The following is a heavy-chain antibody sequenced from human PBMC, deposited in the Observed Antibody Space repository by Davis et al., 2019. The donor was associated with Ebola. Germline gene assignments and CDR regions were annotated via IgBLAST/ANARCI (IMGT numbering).Heavy chain of an antibody. CDR2: INHSGST. CDR3: ARGRFSGNWFDP. J-gene: IGHJ5*02. Sequence: PSETLSLTCAVYGGSFSGYYWSWIRQPPGKGLEWIGEINHSGSTNYNPSLKSRVTISVDTSKNQFSLKLSSVTAADTAVYYCARGRFSGNWFDPWGQGTLVTVSS. D-gene: IGHD3-3*01. V-gene: IGHV4-34*01. CDR1: GGSFSGYY.